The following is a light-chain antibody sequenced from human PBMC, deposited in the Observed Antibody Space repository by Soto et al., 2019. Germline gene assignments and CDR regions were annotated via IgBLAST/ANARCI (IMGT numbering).Light chain of an antibody. V-gene: IGKV1-5*01. CDR2: DAS. CDR3: QQYNSSSWT. CDR1: QSISSW. J-gene: IGKJ1*01. Sequence: PSTLSASVGDRVTITCRASQSISSWLAWYQQKPGKAPKLLIYDASSLESGVPSRFSGSGSGTEFTLTISSLQPDDFATYYCQQYNSSSWTFGQGTKVDIK.